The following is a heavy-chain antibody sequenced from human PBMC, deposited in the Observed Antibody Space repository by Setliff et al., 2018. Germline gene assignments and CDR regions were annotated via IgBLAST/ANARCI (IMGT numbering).Heavy chain of an antibody. D-gene: IGHD1-1*01. CDR1: GGSFSGYY. CDR2: INHSGTT. V-gene: IGHV4-34*01. J-gene: IGHJ4*02. CDR3: ARTGTYRYFDY. Sequence: SETLSLTCAVYGGSFSGYYWSWIRQPPGKGLEWIGEINHSGTTHYNPSLESRVTISLDSAKNHFSLNLRSVTAADTAVYYCARTGTYRYFDYWGQGTQVTVSS.